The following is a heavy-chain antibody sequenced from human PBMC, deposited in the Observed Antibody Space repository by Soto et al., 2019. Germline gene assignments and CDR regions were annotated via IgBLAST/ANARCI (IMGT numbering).Heavy chain of an antibody. V-gene: IGHV4-59*01. D-gene: IGHD4-4*01. CDR3: ARVVLTNYYYYGMDV. CDR1: CGSISSYY. Sequence: TSETLSLTCTFSCGSISSYYWSWIRQPPGKGLEWIGYIYYSGSTNYNPSLKSRVTISVDTSKNQFSLKLSSVTAADTAVYYCARVVLTNYYYYGMDVWGQGTTVTVSS. CDR2: IYYSGST. J-gene: IGHJ6*02.